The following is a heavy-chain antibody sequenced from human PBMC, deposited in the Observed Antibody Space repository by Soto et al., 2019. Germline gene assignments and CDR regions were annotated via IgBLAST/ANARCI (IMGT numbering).Heavy chain of an antibody. J-gene: IGHJ4*02. CDR2: IGGTGNNI. CDR1: GFTFGNYA. V-gene: IGHV3-23*01. Sequence: PGGSLRLSCAASGFTFGNYAMNWVRQAPGKGLQWVSAIGGTGNNIYYADSVKGRFIISRDKSKNTLYLQMNSLRAEDTAVYYCSKVNRGIQQWLVYFDYWGQGTLVTVSS. D-gene: IGHD6-19*01. CDR3: SKVNRGIQQWLVYFDY.